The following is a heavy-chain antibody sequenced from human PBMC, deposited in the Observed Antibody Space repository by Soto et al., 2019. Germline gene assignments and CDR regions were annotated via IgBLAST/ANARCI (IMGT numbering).Heavy chain of an antibody. CDR2: IIPIFGTA. Sequence: QVQLVQSGAEVKKPGSSVKVSCKASGGTFSSYAISWVRQAPGQGLEWMGGIIPIFGTANYAQKFQGRVTITADESTSTAYMELSSLRSEDMAVYYCAREELMVYATITGSYDYWGQGTLVTVSS. CDR1: GGTFSSYA. V-gene: IGHV1-69*01. CDR3: AREELMVYATITGSYDY. D-gene: IGHD2-8*01. J-gene: IGHJ4*02.